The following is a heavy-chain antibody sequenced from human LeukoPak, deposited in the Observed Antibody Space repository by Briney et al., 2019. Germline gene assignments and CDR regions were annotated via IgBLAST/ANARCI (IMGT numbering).Heavy chain of an antibody. V-gene: IGHV3-23*01. CDR2: ISGSGGST. CDR3: AKDRFVVVVAATTPDY. J-gene: IGHJ4*02. Sequence: ETLSLTCTVSGGSMSTNYWSWVRQAPGKGLEWVSAISGSGGSTYYADSVKGRFTISRDNSKNTLYLQMNSLRAEDTAVYYCAKDRFVVVVAATTPDYWGQGTLVTVSS. D-gene: IGHD2-15*01. CDR1: GGSMSTNY.